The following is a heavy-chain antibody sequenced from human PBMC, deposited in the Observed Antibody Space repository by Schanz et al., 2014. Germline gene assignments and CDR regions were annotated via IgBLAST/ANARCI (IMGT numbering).Heavy chain of an antibody. CDR3: ARSRGFYDY. Sequence: QLQLVQSGAEVKKPGSSVKVSCKLSGGTFSSYTISWMRQAPGQGLEWMGKIIPVLDIATYAQRFQGRVSITADTSTNTTYMELSSLASEDTAMHYCARSRGFYDYWGQGTLVTVSS. V-gene: IGHV1-69*02. D-gene: IGHD3-10*01. CDR1: GGTFSSYT. J-gene: IGHJ4*02. CDR2: IIPVLDIA.